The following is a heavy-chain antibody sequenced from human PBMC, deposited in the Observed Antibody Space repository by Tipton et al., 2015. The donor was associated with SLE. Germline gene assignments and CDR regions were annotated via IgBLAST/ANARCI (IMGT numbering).Heavy chain of an antibody. J-gene: IGHJ5*02. CDR2: VYSSGST. D-gene: IGHD1-26*01. V-gene: IGHV4-59*12. CDR1: GGSFSGYY. Sequence: TLSLTCAVYGGSFSGYYWSWTRQPPGKGLEWIGYVYSSGSTKYNPSLESRVTISVDPAKNQFSLKLSSVTAADTAVYYCPRGDFTGATTWFDPWGQGTLVTVSS. CDR3: PRGDFTGATTWFDP.